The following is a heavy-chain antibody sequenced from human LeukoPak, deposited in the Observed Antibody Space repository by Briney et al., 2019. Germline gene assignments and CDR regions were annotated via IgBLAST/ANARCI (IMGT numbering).Heavy chain of an antibody. D-gene: IGHD3-10*02. CDR2: IYSGGST. V-gene: IGHV3-53*01. Sequence: GGSLRLSCAASGFTLSSKYMSWVRQAPGKGLEWVSVIYSGGSTYYADSVKGRFTISRDNSKNTLNLQMNSLRAEDTAVYYCAELGITMIGGVWGKGTTVTISS. CDR1: GFTLSSKY. CDR3: AELGITMIGGV. J-gene: IGHJ6*04.